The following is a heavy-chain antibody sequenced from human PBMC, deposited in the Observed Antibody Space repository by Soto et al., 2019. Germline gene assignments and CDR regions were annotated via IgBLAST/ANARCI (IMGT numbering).Heavy chain of an antibody. V-gene: IGHV6-1*01. CDR1: VDSVSSNSAA. CDR3: ARGPRPPAASHP. D-gene: IGHD6-13*01. J-gene: IGHJ5*02. Sequence: PSQTLSLTCVISVDSVSSNSAAWNWIRQSPSRGLEWLGRTYYRSKWYNDYAVSVKSRITINPDTSKNQFSLQLNSVTPEDTAVYDCARGPRPPAASHPWGQGTLVTVSS. CDR2: TYYRSKWYN.